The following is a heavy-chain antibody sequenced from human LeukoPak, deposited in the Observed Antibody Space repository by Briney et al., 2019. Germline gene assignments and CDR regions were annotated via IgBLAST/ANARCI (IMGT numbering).Heavy chain of an antibody. V-gene: IGHV3-23*01. D-gene: IGHD4-17*01. J-gene: IGHJ4*02. CDR3: ATDYGDSPAY. Sequence: PGGSLRLSCAASKFTFSNYAMSWVRQAPGKGLEWVSAISGSGYNTFYADSVKGRFTISRDNSKNTLYLQMNSLRAEDTAVYYCATDYGDSPAYWGQGTLVTVSS. CDR1: KFTFSNYA. CDR2: ISGSGYNT.